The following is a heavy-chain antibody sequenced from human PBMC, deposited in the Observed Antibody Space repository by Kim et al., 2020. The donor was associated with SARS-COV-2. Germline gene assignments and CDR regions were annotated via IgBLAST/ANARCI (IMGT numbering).Heavy chain of an antibody. D-gene: IGHD6-13*01. CDR2: ISYDGSNK. V-gene: IGHV3-30*04. J-gene: IGHJ2*01. Sequence: GGSLRLSCAASGFTFSSYAMHWVRQAPGKGLEWVAVISYDGSNKYYADSVKGRFTISRDNSKNTLYLQMNSLRAEDTAVYYCAMASQTPGYQPIYWYFDL. CDR3: AMASQTPGYQPIYWYFDL. CDR1: GFTFSSYA.